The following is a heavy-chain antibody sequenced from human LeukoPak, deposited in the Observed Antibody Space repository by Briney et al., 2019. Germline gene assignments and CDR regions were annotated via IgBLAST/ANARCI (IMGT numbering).Heavy chain of an antibody. J-gene: IGHJ4*02. CDR1: GYTLTDFS. CDR3: ATLDSYYDNSGRPLVPD. D-gene: IGHD3-22*01. Sequence: ASVKVSCKVSGYTLTDFSMHWVRQAPGKGLEWMGGFNREDDEAIYAPHFQGRVTVTEDTSTDTAYMELSSLRSEDTAVYYCATLDSYYDNSGRPLVPDWGQGTLVTVSP. CDR2: FNREDDEA. V-gene: IGHV1-24*01.